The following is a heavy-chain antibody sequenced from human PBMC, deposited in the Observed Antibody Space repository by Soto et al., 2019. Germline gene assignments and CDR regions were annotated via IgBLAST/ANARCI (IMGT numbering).Heavy chain of an antibody. CDR1: GFTFSSYS. CDR2: ISSRSDSI. V-gene: IGHV3-21*01. Sequence: GPSLRLSXAASGFTFSSYSMNWVRQAPGKGLEWGSSISSRSDSIYSADSVKGRFTISRDNAKNSLFLQMNSLRTEDTAVYYCARDQPLYHGASVVGGQGTMVTVSS. J-gene: IGHJ3*01. CDR3: ARDQPLYHGASVV. D-gene: IGHD2-2*02.